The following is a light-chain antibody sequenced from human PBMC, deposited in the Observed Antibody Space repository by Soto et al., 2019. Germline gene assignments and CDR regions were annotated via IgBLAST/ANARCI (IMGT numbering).Light chain of an antibody. CDR2: DAS. CDR1: QSISSW. V-gene: IGKV1-5*01. CDR3: QQYNSFLSVT. Sequence: DIQMTQSPSTLSATAGDRVTITCRASQSISSWLAWYQQKPGKAPKLLIYDASNLESGVPSRFSGSGSGTEFTLTISNLQPDDFATYYCQQYNSFLSVTFGQGTKVDIK. J-gene: IGKJ1*01.